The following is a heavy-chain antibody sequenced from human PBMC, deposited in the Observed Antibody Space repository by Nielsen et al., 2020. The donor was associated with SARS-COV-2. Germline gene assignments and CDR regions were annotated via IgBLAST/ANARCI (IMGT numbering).Heavy chain of an antibody. J-gene: IGHJ6*03. V-gene: IGHV3-23*01. CDR3: SSTSSSYYYYYYMDV. D-gene: IGHD2-2*01. CDR2: ISGSGGST. CDR1: GFTFSSYA. Sequence: GESLKISCAASGFTFSSYAMSWVRQAPGKGLEWVSAISGSGGSTYYADSVKGRFTISRDNSKNTLYLQMSSLRAEDTAVYYCSSTSSSYYYYYYMDVWGKGTTVTVSS.